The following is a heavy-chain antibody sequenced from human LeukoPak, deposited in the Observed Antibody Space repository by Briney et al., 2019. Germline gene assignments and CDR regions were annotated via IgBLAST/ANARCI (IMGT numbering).Heavy chain of an antibody. V-gene: IGHV4-34*01. D-gene: IGHD6-13*01. CDR2: INHSGST. Sequence: SETLSLTCAVYGGSFSGYYWSWIRQPPGKGLEWIGEINHSGSTNYNPSLKSRVTISVDTSKNQFSLKLSSVTAADTAVYYCATCRVFGTCDCWGQGTLVTVSS. CDR1: GGSFSGYY. J-gene: IGHJ4*02. CDR3: ATCRVFGTCDC.